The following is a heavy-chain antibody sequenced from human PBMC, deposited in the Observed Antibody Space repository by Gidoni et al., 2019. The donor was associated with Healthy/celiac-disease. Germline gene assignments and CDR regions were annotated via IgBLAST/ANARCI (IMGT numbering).Heavy chain of an antibody. CDR3: AHRNRGESSGWDEDYFDY. CDR2: IYWDDDK. D-gene: IGHD6-19*01. Sequence: QLTLKASGPTLVKPTQTLTLTCPFSGFSLSPSGVGVGWIRQPPGKALEWLALIYWDDDKRYSPSLKSRITITKDTSKNQVVLTMTNMDPVDTATYYCAHRNRGESSGWDEDYFDYWGQGTLVTVSS. J-gene: IGHJ4*02. V-gene: IGHV2-5*02. CDR1: GFSLSPSGVG.